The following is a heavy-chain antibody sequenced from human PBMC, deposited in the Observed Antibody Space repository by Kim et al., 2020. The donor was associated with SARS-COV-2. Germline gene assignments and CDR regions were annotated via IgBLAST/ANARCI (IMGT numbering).Heavy chain of an antibody. CDR1: GGSISSSSYY. CDR3: AVPPSYYDFWSGYSYDDAFDI. D-gene: IGHD3-3*01. CDR2: IYYSGST. J-gene: IGHJ3*02. V-gene: IGHV4-39*01. Sequence: SETLSLTCTVSGGSISSSSYYWGWIRQPPGKGLEWIGSIYYSGSTYYNPSLKSRVTISVDTSKNQFSLKLSSVTAADTAVYYCAVPPSYYDFWSGYSYDDAFDIWGQGTMVTVSS.